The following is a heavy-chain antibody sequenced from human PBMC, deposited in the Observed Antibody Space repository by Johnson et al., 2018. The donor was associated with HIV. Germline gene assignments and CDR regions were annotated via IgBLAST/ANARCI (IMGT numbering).Heavy chain of an antibody. J-gene: IGHJ3*02. CDR2: IKQDGSEK. D-gene: IGHD6-6*01. V-gene: IGHV3-7*03. Sequence: VQLVESGGGLVQPGRSLRLSCIASGFAFGDYAMSWFRQAPGKGLEWVANIKQDGSEKYYVDSVKGRFTISRDNAKNSLYLQMNSLRAEDTAVYYCARDLTEYSSSADAFDIWGQGTMVTVSS. CDR1: GFAFGDYA. CDR3: ARDLTEYSSSADAFDI.